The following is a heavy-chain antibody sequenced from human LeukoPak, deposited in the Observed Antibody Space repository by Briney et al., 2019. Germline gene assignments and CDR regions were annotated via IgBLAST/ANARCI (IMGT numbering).Heavy chain of an antibody. Sequence: AWGSLRLSCAASGFTLNNYAMSWVRQAPGKGLEWVSSISGGGGTTWYVNSAKGRFTISRDNSQSTLYLQMNGLRAEDTAVYYCATMTTVTLDDAFDIWGQGTMVTVSS. D-gene: IGHD4-17*01. J-gene: IGHJ3*02. CDR2: ISGGGGTT. CDR1: GFTLNNYA. V-gene: IGHV3-23*01. CDR3: ATMTTVTLDDAFDI.